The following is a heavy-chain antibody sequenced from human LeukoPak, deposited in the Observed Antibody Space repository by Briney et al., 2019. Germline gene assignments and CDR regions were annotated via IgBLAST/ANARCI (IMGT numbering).Heavy chain of an antibody. V-gene: IGHV4-34*01. J-gene: IGHJ4*02. Sequence: SETLSLTCAVYGGSFSGYYWSWIRQPPGKGLEWIGEINHSGSTNYNPSLKSRVTISVDTSKNQFSLKLGSVTAADTAVYYCARGVVEDYVWGSYRSYFDYWGQGTLVTVSS. CDR2: INHSGST. D-gene: IGHD3-16*02. CDR1: GGSFSGYY. CDR3: ARGVVEDYVWGSYRSYFDY.